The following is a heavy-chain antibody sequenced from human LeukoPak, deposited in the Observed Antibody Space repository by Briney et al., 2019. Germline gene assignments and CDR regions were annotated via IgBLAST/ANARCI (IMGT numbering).Heavy chain of an antibody. J-gene: IGHJ3*02. CDR2: IYYSGST. CDR1: GGSISSGGYY. CDR3: ARDQVTIFGVVIHDAFDI. Sequence: PSETLSLTCTVSGGSISSGGYYWSWIRQHPGEGLEWIGYIYYSGSTYYNPSLKSRVTISVDTSKNQFSLKLSSVTAADTAVYYCARDQVTIFGVVIHDAFDIWGQGTMVTVSS. D-gene: IGHD3-3*01. V-gene: IGHV4-31*03.